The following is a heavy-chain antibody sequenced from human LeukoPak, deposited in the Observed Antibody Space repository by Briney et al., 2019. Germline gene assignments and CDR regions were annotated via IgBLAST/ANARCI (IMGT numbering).Heavy chain of an antibody. CDR2: INPNSGGT. CDR3: ATSSGWKSNIDY. CDR1: GYTFTGYY. Sequence: ASVKVSCKASGYTFTGYYMHWVRQAPGQGLEWMGWINPNSGGTSYAQKFQGRVTMTRDTSISTAYMELSRLRSDDTAVFYCATSSGWKSNIDYWGQGTLVTVSS. V-gene: IGHV1-2*02. D-gene: IGHD6-19*01. J-gene: IGHJ4*02.